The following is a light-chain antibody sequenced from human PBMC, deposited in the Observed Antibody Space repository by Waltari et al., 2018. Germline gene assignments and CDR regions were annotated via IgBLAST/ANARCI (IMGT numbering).Light chain of an antibody. CDR1: SLRSYY. Sequence: SSELTQDPAVSVALGQTVRITCQGDSLRSYYASCYQQKPGQAPVLVIYGKNNRPSGSPDRFSGSGSGNTASLTITGAQAEDEADYYCNSRDSSGNLVVFGGGTKLTVL. V-gene: IGLV3-19*01. J-gene: IGLJ2*01. CDR3: NSRDSSGNLVV. CDR2: GKN.